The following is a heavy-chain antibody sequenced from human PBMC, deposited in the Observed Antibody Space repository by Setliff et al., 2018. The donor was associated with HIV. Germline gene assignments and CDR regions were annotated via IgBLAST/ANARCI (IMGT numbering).Heavy chain of an antibody. CDR3: ARHARGSQDSWFAQAYSLNY. CDR2: IYYTGST. Sequence: SETLSLTCTVSDGSISGFYWGWIRQPPGKGLEWVGTIYYTGSTFYNPALKSRVTISVDTSRNYLSLKLASVSAADTATYFCARHARGSQDSWFAQAYSLNYWGQGVLVTVSS. CDR1: DGSISGFY. V-gene: IGHV4-39*02. J-gene: IGHJ4*02. D-gene: IGHD3-10*01.